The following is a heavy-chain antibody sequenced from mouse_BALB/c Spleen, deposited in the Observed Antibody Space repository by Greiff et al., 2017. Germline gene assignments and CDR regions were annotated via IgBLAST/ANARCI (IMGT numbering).Heavy chain of an antibody. V-gene: IGHV14-4*02. CDR2: IDPENGDT. Sequence: VQLKESGAELVRSGASVKLSCTASGFNIKDYYMHWVKQRPEQGLEWIGWIDPENGDTEYAPKFQGKATLTADKSSSTAYMQLSSLTSENSAVYFCARWDRYDWYFDVWGAGTTVTVSS. CDR1: GFNIKDYY. D-gene: IGHD2-14*01. CDR3: ARWDRYDWYFDV. J-gene: IGHJ1*01.